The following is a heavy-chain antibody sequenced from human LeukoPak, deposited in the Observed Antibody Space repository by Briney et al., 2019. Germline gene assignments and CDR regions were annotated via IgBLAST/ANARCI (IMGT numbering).Heavy chain of an antibody. CDR1: GFTFSSYE. CDR2: IRSNTYGGST. CDR3: ARASLYDNSAYYLDY. V-gene: IGHV3-71*01. Sequence: GGSLRLSCAASGFTFSSYEMNWVRQAPGKGLQWVTSIRSNTYGGSTEYVPSVKGRFTISRDDSNSIAYLQMNSLRAEDTALYYCARASLYDNSAYYLDYWGQGTLVTVSS. J-gene: IGHJ4*02. D-gene: IGHD3-22*01.